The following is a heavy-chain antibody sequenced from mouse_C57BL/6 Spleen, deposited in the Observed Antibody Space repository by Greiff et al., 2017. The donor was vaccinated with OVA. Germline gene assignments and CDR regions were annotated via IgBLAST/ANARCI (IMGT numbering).Heavy chain of an antibody. V-gene: IGHV1-62-2*01. CDR1: GYTFTEYT. J-gene: IGHJ3*01. Sequence: VQLQQSGAELVKPGASVKLSCKASGYTFTEYTIHWVKQRSGQGLAWIGWFYPGSGSIKYNEKFKDTAPLTADKSSSTVYMELSRLTSEDSAVYCCARHEGEGNDDYEAWFAYWGQGTLVTVSA. CDR2: FYPGSGSI. CDR3: ARHEGEGNDDYEAWFAY. D-gene: IGHD2-4*01.